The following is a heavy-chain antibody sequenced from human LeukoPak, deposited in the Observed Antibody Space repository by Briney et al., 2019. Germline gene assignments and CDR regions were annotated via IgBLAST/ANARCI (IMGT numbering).Heavy chain of an antibody. J-gene: IGHJ3*02. V-gene: IGHV1-69*01. CDR3: ARELLPYYDILNGYYLSAFDI. D-gene: IGHD3-9*01. CDR1: GCTFSSYA. Sequence: ASVKVSCKASGCTFSSYAISWVRQAPGQGLEWMGGIIPIFCTANYAQKFQGRVTITAAESTGTAYMDLRRLRSEDPAVSYCARELLPYYDILNGYYLSAFDIWGQGTMVTVSS. CDR2: IIPIFCTA.